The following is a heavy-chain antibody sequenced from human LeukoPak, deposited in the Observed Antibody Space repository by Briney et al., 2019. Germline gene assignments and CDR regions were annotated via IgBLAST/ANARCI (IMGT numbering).Heavy chain of an antibody. CDR3: ARAIQSDLLKGYFDY. CDR2: IYSGGSA. Sequence: GGSLRLSCAASGLTVSSNYMSWVRQAPGKGLEWVSIIYSGGSAYYAASLKGRFTISRDNSKNMLYLQMNSLRPEDTAVYYCARAIQSDLLKGYFDYWGRGTLVTASS. CDR1: GLTVSSNY. D-gene: IGHD2-15*01. V-gene: IGHV3-53*01. J-gene: IGHJ4*02.